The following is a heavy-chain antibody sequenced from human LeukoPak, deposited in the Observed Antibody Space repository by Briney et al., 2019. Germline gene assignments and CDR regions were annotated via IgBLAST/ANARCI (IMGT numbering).Heavy chain of an antibody. D-gene: IGHD5/OR15-5a*01. V-gene: IGHV3-23*01. CDR2: ITTGDGNT. CDR1: GFTFSSYT. CDR3: VRGDLRLPRSTPDC. Sequence: GGSLRLSCTASGFTFSSYTMTWVRQAPGKGLKWVSTITTGDGNTYYADSVKGRFTVSRDNAMNTLYLQMNSLRGEDTAVYYCVRGDLRLPRSTPDCWGQGTLVTVSS. J-gene: IGHJ4*02.